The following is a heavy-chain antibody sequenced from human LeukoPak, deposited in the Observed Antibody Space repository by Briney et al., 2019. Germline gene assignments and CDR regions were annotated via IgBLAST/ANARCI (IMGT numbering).Heavy chain of an antibody. V-gene: IGHV4-59*13. J-gene: IGHJ3*02. CDR3: ARVGSYAFDI. CDR2: IHYSGST. CDR1: AGSISSYY. Sequence: SETLSLTCTVSAGSISSYYWSWIRQPPGKGLAWIGYIHYSGSTNQKPSLKSRVTISVETSKHQFSLNLSSVTAAETAVYYCARVGSYAFDIWGQGTMVTVSS.